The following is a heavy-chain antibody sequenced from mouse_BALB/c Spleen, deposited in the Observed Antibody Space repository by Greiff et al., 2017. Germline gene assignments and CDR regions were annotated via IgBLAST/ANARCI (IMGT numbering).Heavy chain of an antibody. CDR2: IDPENGDT. J-gene: IGHJ3*01. CDR3: NARSAWFAY. V-gene: IGHV14-4*02. Sequence: EVQLVESGAELVRSGASVKLSCTASGFNIKDYYMHWVKQRPEQGLEWIGWIDPENGDTEYAPKFQGKATMTADTSSNTAYLQLSSLTSEDTAVYYCNARSAWFAYWGQGTLVTVSA. CDR1: GFNIKDYY.